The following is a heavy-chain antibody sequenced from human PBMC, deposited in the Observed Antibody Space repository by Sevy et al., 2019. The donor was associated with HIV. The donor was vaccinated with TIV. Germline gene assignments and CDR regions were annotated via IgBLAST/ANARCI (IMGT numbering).Heavy chain of an antibody. CDR3: ARDSTTRPRVLDY. CDR1: GGSISSYF. Sequence: SETLSLTCSVSGGSISSYFWTWLRQSPGKGLEWIGYIYFTGNTDYSPSLKSRVTLSLDTSKSHFSLILNSVTAADTAVYYCARDSTTRPRVLDYWGQGTLVTVSS. CDR2: IYFTGNT. V-gene: IGHV4-59*01. D-gene: IGHD1-1*01. J-gene: IGHJ4*02.